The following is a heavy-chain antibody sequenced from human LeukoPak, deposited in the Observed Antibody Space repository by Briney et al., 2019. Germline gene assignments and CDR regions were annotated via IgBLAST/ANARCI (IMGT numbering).Heavy chain of an antibody. D-gene: IGHD6-13*01. CDR3: AREEVIAAAGPTLDY. V-gene: IGHV1-2*02. CDR2: INPNSGGT. J-gene: IGHJ4*02. CDR1: GYTFTDHY. Sequence: GASVKVSCKASGYTFTDHYMHWVRQAPGQGLEWTGWINPNSGGTNYAQKFQGRVTMTRDTSISTAYMELSRLRSDDTAVFYCAREEVIAAAGPTLDYWGQGALVTVSS.